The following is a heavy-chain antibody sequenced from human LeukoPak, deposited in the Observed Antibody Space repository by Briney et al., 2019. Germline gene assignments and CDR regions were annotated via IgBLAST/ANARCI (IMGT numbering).Heavy chain of an antibody. Sequence: ASVKVSCTVSGYSVTDLSIHWVRQPPGKGLEWMGGFDPKNGETVYAQKLRGRVTMTDDPSTDTAYMELSTLRSEDTAMYYCATTSGSVGNWFDPWGQGTLVTVSS. CDR1: GYSVTDLS. J-gene: IGHJ5*02. CDR3: ATTSGSVGNWFDP. CDR2: FDPKNGET. D-gene: IGHD6-6*01. V-gene: IGHV1-24*01.